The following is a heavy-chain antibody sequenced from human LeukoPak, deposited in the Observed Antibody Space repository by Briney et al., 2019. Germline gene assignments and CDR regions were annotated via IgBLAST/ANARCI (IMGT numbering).Heavy chain of an antibody. Sequence: GGSLRLSCAASGFTFSTYSMNWVRQAPGKGLEWVSSISSSSNYIYYADSVKGRFTISRDNAKNSLYLQMNSLRAEDTAVHYCARGPYDISGPWALWGQGTLVTVSS. CDR3: ARGPYDISGPWAL. J-gene: IGHJ4*02. D-gene: IGHD3-22*01. CDR2: ISSSSNYI. CDR1: GFTFSTYS. V-gene: IGHV3-21*01.